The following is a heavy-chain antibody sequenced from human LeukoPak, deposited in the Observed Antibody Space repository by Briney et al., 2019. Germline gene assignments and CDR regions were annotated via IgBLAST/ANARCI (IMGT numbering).Heavy chain of an antibody. CDR2: IYYSGST. Sequence: PSQTLSLTCTVSGGSISSGDYYWSWIRQPPGKGLEWIGYIYYSGSTYYNPSLKRRVTISVDTSKNQFSLKLSSVTAADTAVYYCARGSSSWYRGFDYWGQGALVTVSS. CDR3: ARGSSSWYRGFDY. CDR1: GGSISSGDYY. V-gene: IGHV4-30-4*08. D-gene: IGHD6-13*01. J-gene: IGHJ4*02.